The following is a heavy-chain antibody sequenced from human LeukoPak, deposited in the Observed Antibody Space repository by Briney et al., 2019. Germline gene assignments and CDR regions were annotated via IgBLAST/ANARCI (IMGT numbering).Heavy chain of an antibody. CDR3: ARDNSGPFQH. J-gene: IGHJ1*01. Sequence: GGSLRLSCAASGFTFSSYWMSWVRQAPGKGREGVANIKQDGSEKYYVDSVKGRFTISRDNAKNSLYLQMNSPRAEDTAVYYCARDNSGPFQHWGQGNLVTVSS. CDR2: IKQDGSEK. V-gene: IGHV3-7*01. D-gene: IGHD4-23*01. CDR1: GFTFSSYW.